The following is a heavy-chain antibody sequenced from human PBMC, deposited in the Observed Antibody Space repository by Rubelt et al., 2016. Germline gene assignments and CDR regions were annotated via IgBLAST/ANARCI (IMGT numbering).Heavy chain of an antibody. CDR1: GFTFSSYG. CDR3: ARAQSVTTVTRGGCDY. V-gene: IGHV3-33*01. Sequence: QVQLVESGGGVVQPGRSLRLSCAASGFTFSSYGLHWVRQAPGKGLEWVAVIWYDGSNKYYVDSVKGRFTISRDTSKNTLYLQMNSLGAEDTAVYYCARAQSVTTVTRGGCDYWGQGTLVTVSS. J-gene: IGHJ4*02. D-gene: IGHD4-17*01. CDR2: IWYDGSNK.